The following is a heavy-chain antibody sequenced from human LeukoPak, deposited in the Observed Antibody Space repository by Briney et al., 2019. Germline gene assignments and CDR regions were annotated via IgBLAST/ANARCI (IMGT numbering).Heavy chain of an antibody. Sequence: PGGSLRLSCAASGFTFSSYGMHWVRQAPGKGLEWVAVISYDGSNKYYADSVKGRFTISRDNSKNTLYLQMNSLRAEDTAVYYCAKGDTAMASYYYYYGMDVWGQGTTVTVSS. CDR2: ISYDGSNK. CDR1: GFTFSSYG. J-gene: IGHJ6*02. D-gene: IGHD5-18*01. CDR3: AKGDTAMASYYYYYGMDV. V-gene: IGHV3-30*18.